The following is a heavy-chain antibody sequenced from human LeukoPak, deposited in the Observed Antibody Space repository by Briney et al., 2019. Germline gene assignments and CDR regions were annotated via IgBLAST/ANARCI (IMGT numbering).Heavy chain of an antibody. J-gene: IGHJ4*02. D-gene: IGHD3-10*01. CDR2: IWYDGRNK. Sequence: GGSLRLSCAASGFTFSKYGMHWVRQAPGKGLEWVAFIWYDGRNKYYADSVKGRFTISRDNSKNTLYLQMNSLRAEDTAVYYCAKDYGSGSYCFDYWGQGTLVPVSS. CDR3: AKDYGSGSYCFDY. CDR1: GFTFSKYG. V-gene: IGHV3-30*02.